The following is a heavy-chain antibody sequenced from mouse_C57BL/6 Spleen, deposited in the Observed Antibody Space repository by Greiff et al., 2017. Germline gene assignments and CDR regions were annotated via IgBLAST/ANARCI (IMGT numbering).Heavy chain of an antibody. V-gene: IGHV2-2*01. CDR1: GFSLTSYG. CDR3: ARPELGEYFDV. CDR2: IWSGGST. J-gene: IGHJ1*03. Sequence: VQLQQSGPGLVQPSQSLSITCTVSGFSLTSYGVHWVRQSPGKGLEWLGVIWSGGSTDYNAAFISRLSISKDNSKSQVFFKMNSLQADDTAIYYCARPELGEYFDVWGTGTTVTVSS. D-gene: IGHD4-1*01.